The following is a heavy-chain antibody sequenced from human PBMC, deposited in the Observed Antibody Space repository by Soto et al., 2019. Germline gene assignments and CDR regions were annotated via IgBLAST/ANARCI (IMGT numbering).Heavy chain of an antibody. J-gene: IGHJ4*02. CDR1: GGSISSGGYS. CDR3: ARGSYAYFDY. D-gene: IGHD1-26*01. Sequence: SETLSLTCAVSGGSISSGGYSWSWIRQPPGKGLEWIGYIYHSGSTYYNPSLKSRVTISVDRSKNQFSLKLSSVTAADTAVYYCARGSYAYFDYWGQGTLVTVSS. V-gene: IGHV4-30-2*01. CDR2: IYHSGST.